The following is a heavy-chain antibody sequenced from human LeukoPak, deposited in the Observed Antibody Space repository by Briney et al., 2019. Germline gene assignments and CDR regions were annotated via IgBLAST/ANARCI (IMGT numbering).Heavy chain of an antibody. Sequence: PGGSLRLSCAASGFTFSDYYMSWIRQAPGKGLEWVSYISSSGSTIYYADSVKGRFTISRDNAKNSLYLQMNSLRAEDTAVYYCARAALRGSGWKYFDYWGQGTLVTVSS. V-gene: IGHV3-11*01. J-gene: IGHJ4*02. CDR1: GFTFSDYY. CDR3: ARAALRGSGWKYFDY. D-gene: IGHD6-19*01. CDR2: ISSSGSTI.